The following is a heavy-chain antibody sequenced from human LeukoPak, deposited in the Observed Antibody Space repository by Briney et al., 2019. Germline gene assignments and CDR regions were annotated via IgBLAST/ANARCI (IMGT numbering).Heavy chain of an antibody. J-gene: IGHJ5*02. CDR1: GGSISSSSYY. Sequence: SETLSLTCTVSGGSISSSSYYWGWIRQPPGKGLEWIGEINHSGSTNYNPSLKSRVTISVDTSKNQFSLKLSSVTAADTAVYYCARVGDGYNLPRWFDPWGQGTLVTVSS. D-gene: IGHD5-24*01. V-gene: IGHV4-39*07. CDR3: ARVGDGYNLPRWFDP. CDR2: INHSGST.